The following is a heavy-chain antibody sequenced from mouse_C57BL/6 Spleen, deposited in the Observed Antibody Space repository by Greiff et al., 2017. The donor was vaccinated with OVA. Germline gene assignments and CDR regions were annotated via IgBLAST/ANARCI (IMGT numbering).Heavy chain of an antibody. CDR2: IDPSDSYT. J-gene: IGHJ2*01. Sequence: QVQLQQPGAELVMPGASVKLSCKASGYTFTSYWMHWVKQRPGQGLEWIGEIDPSDSYTNYNQKFKGKSTLTVDKSSSTAYMQRSSLTSEDSAVYYCARWWHGYDFDYWGQGTTLTVSS. V-gene: IGHV1-69*01. CDR3: ARWWHGYDFDY. D-gene: IGHD2-2*01. CDR1: GYTFTSYW.